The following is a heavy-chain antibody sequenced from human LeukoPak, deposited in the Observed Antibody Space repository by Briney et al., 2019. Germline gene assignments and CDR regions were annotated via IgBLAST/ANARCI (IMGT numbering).Heavy chain of an antibody. J-gene: IGHJ3*02. Sequence: SGTLSLTCAVSGGSISSSNWWSWVRQPPGKGLEWIGEIYHSGSTNYNPSLKSRVTISVDKSKNQFSLKLSSVTAADTAVYCCASSLGITGTTSALDAFDIWGQGTMVTVSS. CDR3: ASSLGITGTTSALDAFDI. CDR2: IYHSGST. V-gene: IGHV4-4*01. CDR1: GGSISSSNW. D-gene: IGHD1-7*01.